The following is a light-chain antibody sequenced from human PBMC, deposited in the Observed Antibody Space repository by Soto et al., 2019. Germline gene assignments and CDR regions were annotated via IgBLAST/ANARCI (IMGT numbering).Light chain of an antibody. J-gene: IGKJ5*01. V-gene: IGKV3-20*01. Sequence: MLTQSPGTLSLSPGERATLSCRASQSLSGGYLAWFQQKPGQTPRLLIYSASNRATDIPDRFSGSGSGTDFTLTISRLEPEDFVVYYCQQNGSFPITFGQVTRLEIK. CDR2: SAS. CDR3: QQNGSFPIT. CDR1: QSLSGGY.